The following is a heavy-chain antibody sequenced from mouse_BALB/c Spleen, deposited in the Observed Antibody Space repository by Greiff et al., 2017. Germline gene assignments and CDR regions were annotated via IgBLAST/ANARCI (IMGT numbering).Heavy chain of an antibody. CDR2: INPYNDGT. J-gene: IGHJ4*01. D-gene: IGHD2-4*01. V-gene: IGHV1-14*01. Sequence: LVESGPELVKPGASVKMSCKASGYTFTSYVMHWVKQKPGQGLEWIGYINPYNDGTKYNEKFKGKATLTSDKSSSTAYMELSSLTSEDSAVYDCARLLSTMITLYAMDYWGQGTSVTVSS. CDR1: GYTFTSYV. CDR3: ARLLSTMITLYAMDY.